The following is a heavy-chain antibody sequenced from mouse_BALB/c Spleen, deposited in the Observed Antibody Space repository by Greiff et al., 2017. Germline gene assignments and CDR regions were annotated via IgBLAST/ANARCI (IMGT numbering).Heavy chain of an antibody. CDR1: GYTFTSYW. J-gene: IGHJ2*01. Sequence: VKLMESGAELARPGASVKLSCKASGYTFTSYWMQWVKQRPGQGLEWIGAIYPGDGDTRYTQKFKGKATLTADKSSSTAYMQLSSLASEDSAVYYCARGGGYGACDYWGQGTTVTVSS. V-gene: IGHV1-87*01. D-gene: IGHD2-2*01. CDR3: ARGGGYGACDY. CDR2: IYPGDGDT.